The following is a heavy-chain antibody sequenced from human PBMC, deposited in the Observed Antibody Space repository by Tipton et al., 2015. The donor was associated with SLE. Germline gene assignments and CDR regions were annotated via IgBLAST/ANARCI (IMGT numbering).Heavy chain of an antibody. D-gene: IGHD3-9*01. J-gene: IGHJ5*02. CDR3: ARDLQPSVERYFDWLGGWFGP. CDR1: GGSITRYY. CDR2: IYSSGST. V-gene: IGHV4-59*01. Sequence: TLSLTCSVSGGSITRYYRSWIRQPPGKGLEWIGYIYSSGSTNYNPSLKSRVTISVDTSKNQFSLKMSSVTAADTAVYYCARDLQPSVERYFDWLGGWFGPWGQGTLVTVSS.